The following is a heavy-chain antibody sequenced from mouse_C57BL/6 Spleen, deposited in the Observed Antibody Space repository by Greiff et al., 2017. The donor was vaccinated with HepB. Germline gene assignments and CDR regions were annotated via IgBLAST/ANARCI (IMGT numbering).Heavy chain of an antibody. V-gene: IGHV3-6*01. CDR2: ISYDGSN. CDR3: ARDRDGDYFDY. J-gene: IGHJ2*01. Sequence: VQLKESGPGLVKPSQSLSLTCSVTGYSITSGYYWNWIRQFPGNKLEWMGYISYDGSNNYNPYLKNRISITRDTSKNQFFLKLNSVTTEDTATYYCARDRDGDYFDYWGQGTTLTVSS. CDR1: GYSITSGYY. D-gene: IGHD3-3*01.